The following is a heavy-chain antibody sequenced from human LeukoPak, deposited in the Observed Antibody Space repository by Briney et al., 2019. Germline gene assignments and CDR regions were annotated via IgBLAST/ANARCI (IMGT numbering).Heavy chain of an antibody. CDR1: GFTFDDYA. D-gene: IGHD6-6*01. Sequence: GGSLRLSCAASGFTFDDYAMHWVRQAPGKGLEWVSGISWNSGSIGYADSVKGRFTISRDNAKNSLYLQMNSLRAEDTALYYCAKDGRQLGPLDVWGQGTTVTVPS. J-gene: IGHJ6*02. V-gene: IGHV3-9*01. CDR2: ISWNSGSI. CDR3: AKDGRQLGPLDV.